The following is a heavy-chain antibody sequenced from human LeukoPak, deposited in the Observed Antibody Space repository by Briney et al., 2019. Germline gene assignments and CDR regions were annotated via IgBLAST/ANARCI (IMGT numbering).Heavy chain of an antibody. J-gene: IGHJ4*02. CDR3: ARDQVDYDIPDHFDY. CDR2: ISQSGNS. CDR1: GDSLSSSTCN. V-gene: IGHV4-30-2*01. Sequence: SETLSLTCKVSGDSLSSSTCNWSWIRQAPGKGLEWIGYISQSGNSYFTPSLKSRATISVDRSKNHFSLTLISVTAADTAVYYCARDQVDYDIPDHFDYWGKGTLVTVSS. D-gene: IGHD3-22*01.